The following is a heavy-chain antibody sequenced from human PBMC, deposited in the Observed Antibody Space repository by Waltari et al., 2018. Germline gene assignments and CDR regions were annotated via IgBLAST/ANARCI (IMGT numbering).Heavy chain of an antibody. Sequence: QVQLVQSGAEVKKPGASVKVSCKASGYTFTSYGISWVRQAPGQGLEWMGWISAYNGNTIYAQKFQGRVTMTEDTSTDTAYMELSSLRSEDTAVYYCATATGYCSSTSCLNWFDPWGQGTLVTVSS. D-gene: IGHD2-2*01. V-gene: IGHV1-18*01. J-gene: IGHJ5*02. CDR1: GYTFTSYG. CDR3: ATATGYCSSTSCLNWFDP. CDR2: ISAYNGNT.